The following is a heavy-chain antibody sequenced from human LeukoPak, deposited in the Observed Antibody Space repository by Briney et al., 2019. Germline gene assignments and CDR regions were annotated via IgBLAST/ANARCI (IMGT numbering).Heavy chain of an antibody. V-gene: IGHV3-33*06. CDR3: AKTYSRESGYDFFFHY. Sequence: GGSLRLSCAASGFSFSSFGFHWFRQAPGKGLEWVSAISFDGKNIHYADSVKGRFTISRDNSRNTVYLQMNSLRVEDTAVYYCAKTYSRESGYDFFFHYWGQGTRVTVSS. CDR2: ISFDGKNI. D-gene: IGHD5-12*01. CDR1: GFSFSSFG. J-gene: IGHJ4*02.